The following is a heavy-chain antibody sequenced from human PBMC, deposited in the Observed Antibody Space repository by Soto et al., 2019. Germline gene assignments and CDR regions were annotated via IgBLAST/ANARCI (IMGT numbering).Heavy chain of an antibody. Sequence: GESLKISCKGSGCSFTSYWIGWVRQIPGKGLEWMGIIYPGDSDTRYSPSFQGQVTISADKSISTAYLQWSSLKASDTAMYYCARHQSGYCSSTSCYFSCFDPWGQGTLVTVSS. J-gene: IGHJ5*02. D-gene: IGHD2-2*01. CDR1: GCSFTSYW. V-gene: IGHV5-51*01. CDR3: ARHQSGYCSSTSCYFSCFDP. CDR2: IYPGDSDT.